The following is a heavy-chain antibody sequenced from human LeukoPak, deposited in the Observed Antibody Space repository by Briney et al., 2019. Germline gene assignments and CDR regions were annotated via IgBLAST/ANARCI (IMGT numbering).Heavy chain of an antibody. Sequence: ASVKVSCKASGYTFTSYGISWVRQAPGQGLEWMGCISAYNGNTNYAQQLQGRVTMTTDTSTSTAYMELRRLRSDDTAVYYCARDRDYDILTGFENWFDPWGQGTLVTVSS. CDR3: ARDRDYDILTGFENWFDP. CDR2: ISAYNGNT. V-gene: IGHV1-18*04. J-gene: IGHJ5*02. D-gene: IGHD3-9*01. CDR1: GYTFTSYG.